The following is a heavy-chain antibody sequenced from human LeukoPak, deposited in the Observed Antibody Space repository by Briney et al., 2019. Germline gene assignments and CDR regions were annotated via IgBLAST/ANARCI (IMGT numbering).Heavy chain of an antibody. D-gene: IGHD3-22*01. V-gene: IGHV4-59*01. Sequence: SETLSLTCTVSGGSISSYYWSWIRQPPGKGLEWIGYIYYSGSTNYNPSLKSRVTISVDTSKNQFSLKLSSVTAADTAVYYCARENYYDXSGXAXXXXXDVWXXGTTVTVS. CDR2: IYYSGST. J-gene: IGHJ6*01. CDR1: GGSISSYY. CDR3: ARENYYDXSGXAXXXXXDV.